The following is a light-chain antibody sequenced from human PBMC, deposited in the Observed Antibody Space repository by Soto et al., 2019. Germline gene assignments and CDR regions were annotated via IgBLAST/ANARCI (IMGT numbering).Light chain of an antibody. Sequence: EIVLTQSPATLSLSPGERATLSCRASQSVSSYLAWYQQQPGQAPRLLIYDASNRATGIPARFSGSGSGTDFTLIISRLEPEDFAVYYCQQRSNWPLTFGPGTKVDI. CDR2: DAS. CDR1: QSVSSY. J-gene: IGKJ3*01. CDR3: QQRSNWPLT. V-gene: IGKV3-11*01.